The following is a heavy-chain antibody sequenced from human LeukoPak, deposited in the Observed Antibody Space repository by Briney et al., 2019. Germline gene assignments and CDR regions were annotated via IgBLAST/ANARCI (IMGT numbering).Heavy chain of an antibody. CDR2: ISGSGGST. J-gene: IGHJ4*02. CDR1: GFTFNLAW. CDR3: AKDRIPDYYDSSGPIDY. D-gene: IGHD3-22*01. Sequence: GGSLRLSCATSGFTFNLAWMSWVRQAPGKGLEWVSAISGSGGSTYYADSVKGRFTISRDNSKNTLYQQMNSLRAEDTAVYYCAKDRIPDYYDSSGPIDYWGQGTLVTVSS. V-gene: IGHV3-23*01.